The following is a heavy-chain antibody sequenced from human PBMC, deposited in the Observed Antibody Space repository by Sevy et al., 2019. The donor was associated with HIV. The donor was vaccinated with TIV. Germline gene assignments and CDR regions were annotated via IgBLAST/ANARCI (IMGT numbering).Heavy chain of an antibody. CDR1: GFIFSSYV. CDR3: AKTPVTRIIGSMYFFDH. V-gene: IGHV3-23*01. D-gene: IGHD1-26*01. CDR2: ISAAGSST. J-gene: IGHJ4*02. Sequence: GGSLRLSCVASGFIFSSYVMSWVRQAPGRGLEWVSTISAAGSSTYYADSLKGRFTISRDNSKNTLYLQVTSLRADDTAVYYCAKTPVTRIIGSMYFFDHWGQGNMVTVSS.